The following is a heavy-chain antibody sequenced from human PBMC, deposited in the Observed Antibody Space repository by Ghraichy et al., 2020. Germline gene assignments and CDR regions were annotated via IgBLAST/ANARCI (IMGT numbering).Heavy chain of an antibody. J-gene: IGHJ4*02. V-gene: IGHV3-33*01. CDR2: VAYDGNHE. Sequence: GESLNISCAASGFTFSGNGMHWVRQAPGKGLEWVALVAYDGNHENYADSVKGRFTISRDNSKNMLYLQMNSLRADDTAVYYCTRFTGVDPDGSFDYWGQGTLVTVSS. CDR1: GFTFSGNG. D-gene: IGHD5-24*01. CDR3: TRFTGVDPDGSFDY.